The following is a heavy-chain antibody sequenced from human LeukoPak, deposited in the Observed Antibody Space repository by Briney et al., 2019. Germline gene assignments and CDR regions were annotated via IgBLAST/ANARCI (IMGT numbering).Heavy chain of an antibody. Sequence: SETLSLTCAVYGGSFSGYYWSWIRQPPGKGLEWIGYIYYSGSTNYNPSLKSRVTISVDTSKNQFSLKLSSVTAADTAVYYCAREGPYDSSGYFDYWGQGTLVTVSS. V-gene: IGHV4-59*01. D-gene: IGHD3-22*01. CDR3: AREGPYDSSGYFDY. CDR2: IYYSGST. CDR1: GGSFSGYY. J-gene: IGHJ4*02.